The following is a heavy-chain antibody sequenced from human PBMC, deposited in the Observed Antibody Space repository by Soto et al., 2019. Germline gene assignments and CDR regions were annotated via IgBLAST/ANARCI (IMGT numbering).Heavy chain of an antibody. J-gene: IGHJ4*02. V-gene: IGHV4-39*01. CDR1: AGTLSSSSYF. D-gene: IGHD3-22*01. Sequence: ETLSHNNTVSAGTLSSSSYFLGWIRQPPGKGLEWIGSIYYSGSTYYNPSLKCRVTISVDTSKNQFSLKLSSVTAADTAVYYCARLVYDSSGYRPGWGQGTLVTVS. CDR2: IYYSGST. CDR3: ARLVYDSSGYRPG.